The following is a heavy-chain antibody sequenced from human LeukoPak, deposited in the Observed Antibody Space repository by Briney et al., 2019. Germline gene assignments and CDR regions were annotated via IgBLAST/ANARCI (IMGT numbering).Heavy chain of an antibody. V-gene: IGHV3-30*04. D-gene: IGHD1-26*01. CDR1: GFTFSSYA. CDR3: ARDNYSGSRYFDH. Sequence: GGSLRLSCAASGFTFSSYAMHWVRQAPGKGLERVPLISYDGSNKYYADSMKGRFTVSRDNAKNSLYLQMNSLRAEDTAIYYCARDNYSGSRYFDHWGQGTLVTVSS. CDR2: ISYDGSNK. J-gene: IGHJ4*02.